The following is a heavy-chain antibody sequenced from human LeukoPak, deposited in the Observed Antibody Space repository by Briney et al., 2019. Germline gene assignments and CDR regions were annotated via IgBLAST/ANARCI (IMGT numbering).Heavy chain of an antibody. Sequence: PGGSLRLSCAASGFTFRNYGMEWVRQAPGKGLEWVGFIRSKAYGETADYAASVKGRFTISRDDSKAIAYLQMNSLKTEDTAVYHCTRDRGAYNLYDYWGQGTLVTVSS. CDR2: IRSKAYGETA. J-gene: IGHJ4*02. CDR3: TRDRGAYNLYDY. V-gene: IGHV3-49*04. CDR1: GFTFRNYG. D-gene: IGHD1-1*01.